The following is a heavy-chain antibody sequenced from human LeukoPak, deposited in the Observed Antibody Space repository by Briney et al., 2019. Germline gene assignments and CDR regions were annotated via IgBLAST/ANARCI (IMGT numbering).Heavy chain of an antibody. CDR3: ARGSGSLSAFDI. CDR1: GFTFSSYW. J-gene: IGHJ3*02. V-gene: IGHV3-48*04. CDR2: ISSSSSTM. D-gene: IGHD1-26*01. Sequence: AGGSLRLSCAASGFTFSSYWMSWVRQAPGKGLEWVSFISSSSSTMYYADSVKGRFTISRDNAKNSLYLQMNSLRAEDTALYYCARGSGSLSAFDIWGQGTLVAVSS.